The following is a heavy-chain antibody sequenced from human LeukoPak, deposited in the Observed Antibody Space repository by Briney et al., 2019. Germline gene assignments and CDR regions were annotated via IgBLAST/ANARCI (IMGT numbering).Heavy chain of an antibody. D-gene: IGHD1-26*01. Sequence: SETLSLTCTVSGGSISSSSYYWDWIRQPPGKGLEWIGSIYYSGSTYYNPSLKSRVTISVDTSKNQFSLKLSSVTAADTAVYYCARDRNLYSGSFASWGQGTLVTVSS. CDR2: IYYSGST. CDR3: ARDRNLYSGSFAS. CDR1: GGSISSSSYY. V-gene: IGHV4-39*02. J-gene: IGHJ4*02.